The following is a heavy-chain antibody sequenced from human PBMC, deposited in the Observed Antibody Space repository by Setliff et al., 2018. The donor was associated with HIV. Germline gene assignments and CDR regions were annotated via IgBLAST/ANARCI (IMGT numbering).Heavy chain of an antibody. J-gene: IGHJ4*02. CDR3: ARDLVRVSAHQDDY. D-gene: IGHD2-2*01. V-gene: IGHV3-11*01. CDR2: ISSAATII. CDR1: GFTFRDYY. Sequence: GGSLRLSCAASGFTFRDYYMIWIRQAPGKGLEWVSYISSAATIISYADSVKGRFTISRDDATNSLYLQMNRLRAEDTAVYYCARDLVRVSAHQDDYWGQGTLVTVS.